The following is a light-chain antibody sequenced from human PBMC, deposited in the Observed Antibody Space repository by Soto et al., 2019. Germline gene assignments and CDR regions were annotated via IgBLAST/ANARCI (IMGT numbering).Light chain of an antibody. CDR2: GAS. V-gene: IGKV3-15*01. CDR3: QQYNNWPPIT. Sequence: EIVMTQSPASLSVALGERATLSCRASQSVSGNLAWYQQKPGQAPRLLIYGASTRATGIPARFSGSGSGTEFTLTISSLQSEDFAVYYCQQYNNWPPITFGQGTRLEIK. CDR1: QSVSGN. J-gene: IGKJ5*01.